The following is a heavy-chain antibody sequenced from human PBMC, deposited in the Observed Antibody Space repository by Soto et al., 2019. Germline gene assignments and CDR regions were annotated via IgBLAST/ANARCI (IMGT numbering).Heavy chain of an antibody. V-gene: IGHV3-30-3*01. CDR3: ARAGIAGADQFTIHGDY. CDR1: GFTFSSYA. Sequence: QVQLVESGGGVVQPGRSLRLSCAASGFTFSSYAMHWVRQAPGKGLEWVAVISYDGSNKYYADSVKGRFTISRDNSKNTLYLQMNSLRAEDTAVYYCARAGIAGADQFTIHGDYWGQGTLVTVSS. CDR2: ISYDGSNK. D-gene: IGHD6-19*01. J-gene: IGHJ4*02.